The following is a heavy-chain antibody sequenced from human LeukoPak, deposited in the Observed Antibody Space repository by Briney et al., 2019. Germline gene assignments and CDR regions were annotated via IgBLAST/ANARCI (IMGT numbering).Heavy chain of an antibody. CDR1: GVSISSGGYY. CDR3: ARGPVRDYSNY. Sequence: SETLSLTCTASGVSISSGGYYWSWIRQHPGKGLEWIGYIYYSGSTYYNPSLKSRLTISLDTSSNQFSLKLNSVTAADTAVYYCARGPVRDYSNYWGQGTLVTVSS. J-gene: IGHJ4*02. CDR2: IYYSGST. V-gene: IGHV4-31*03. D-gene: IGHD4-11*01.